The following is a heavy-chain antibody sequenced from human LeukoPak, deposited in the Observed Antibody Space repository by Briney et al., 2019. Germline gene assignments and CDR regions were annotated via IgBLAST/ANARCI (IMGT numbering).Heavy chain of an antibody. CDR3: ARDKGGSGSYFPDY. D-gene: IGHD3-10*01. CDR1: GDSISGSNW. J-gene: IGHJ4*02. Sequence: SETLSLTCDVSGDSISGSNWWNWVRQPPGKGLEWIGGVYHSGSTNYNPSLKSRVTISVDTSKNQFSLKLSSVTAADTAVYYCARDKGGSGSYFPDYWGQGTLVTVSS. V-gene: IGHV4-4*02. CDR2: VYHSGST.